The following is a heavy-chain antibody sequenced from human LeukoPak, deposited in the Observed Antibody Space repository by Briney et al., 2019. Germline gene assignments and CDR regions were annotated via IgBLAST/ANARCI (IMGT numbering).Heavy chain of an antibody. J-gene: IGHJ3*02. Sequence: PGGSLRLSCAASGFTFSTYWMHWVRQAPGKGLVWVSRINSDGSSTSYADSVKGRFTISRDNAKNTLYLQMNSLRAEDTAVYYCARRSITKAFDIWGQGTMVTVSS. D-gene: IGHD3-10*01. CDR3: ARRSITKAFDI. V-gene: IGHV3-74*01. CDR1: GFTFSTYW. CDR2: INSDGSST.